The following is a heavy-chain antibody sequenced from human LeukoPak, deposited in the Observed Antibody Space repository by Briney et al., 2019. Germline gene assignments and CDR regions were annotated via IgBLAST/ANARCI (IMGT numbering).Heavy chain of an antibody. Sequence: GGSVTVSCKASGYTFTGYYMHGVRQAPGQGLEGMGWINPNSGGTNYAQKFQGRVTITRDTSISTAYMELSRLRSHDTAVYYCARPNSSGWLIQPLDAFDIWGQGTMVTVSS. CDR2: INPNSGGT. D-gene: IGHD6-19*01. CDR3: ARPNSSGWLIQPLDAFDI. J-gene: IGHJ3*02. CDR1: GYTFTGYY. V-gene: IGHV1-2*02.